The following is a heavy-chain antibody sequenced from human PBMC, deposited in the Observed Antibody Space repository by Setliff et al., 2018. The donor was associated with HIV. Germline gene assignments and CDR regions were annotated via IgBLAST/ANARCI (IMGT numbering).Heavy chain of an antibody. CDR2: IYYSGST. V-gene: IGHV4-39*01. CDR1: GGSISSSSYY. Sequence: SLTCTVSGGSISSSSYYWGWIRQPPGKGLEWIGSIYYSGSTYYNPSLKSRVTISVGTSKNQFSLKLSSVTAADTAVYYCARLTTVTNYYYYYMDVWGKGTTVTVSS. D-gene: IGHD4-4*01. J-gene: IGHJ6*03. CDR3: ARLTTVTNYYYYYMDV.